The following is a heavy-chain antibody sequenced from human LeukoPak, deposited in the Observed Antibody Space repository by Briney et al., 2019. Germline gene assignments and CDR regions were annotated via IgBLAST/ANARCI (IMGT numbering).Heavy chain of an antibody. V-gene: IGHV3-48*01. D-gene: IGHD3-10*01. Sequence: PGGSLRLSCAASGFTFSSYSMNWVRQAPGKGLEWVSYISSSSSTIYYADSVKGGFTISRDNAKNSLYLQMNSLRAEDTAVYYCARGGFGELFSSDYWGQGTLVTVSS. J-gene: IGHJ4*02. CDR2: ISSSSSTI. CDR1: GFTFSSYS. CDR3: ARGGFGELFSSDY.